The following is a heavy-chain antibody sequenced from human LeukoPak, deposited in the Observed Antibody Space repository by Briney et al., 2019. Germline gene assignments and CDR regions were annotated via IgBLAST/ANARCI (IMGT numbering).Heavy chain of an antibody. D-gene: IGHD3-22*01. CDR1: GYTFTSYY. CDR3: ARDLSGYTPTPQFDY. J-gene: IGHJ4*02. CDR2: INPSGGST. V-gene: IGHV1-46*01. Sequence: GASVKVSRKASGYTFTSYYMHWVRQAPGQGLEWMGIINPSGGSTSYAQKFQGRVTMTRDTSTSTVYMELSSLRSEDTAVYYCARDLSGYTPTPQFDYWGQGTLVTVSS.